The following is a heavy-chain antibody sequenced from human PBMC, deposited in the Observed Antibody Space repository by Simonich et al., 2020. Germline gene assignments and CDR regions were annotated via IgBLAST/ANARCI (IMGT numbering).Heavy chain of an antibody. CDR3: ARDPVVPAAIRNAFDI. CDR1: GYTFSGYY. D-gene: IGHD2-2*01. J-gene: IGHJ3*02. V-gene: IGHV1-2*02. CDR2: SNPNSGGT. Sequence: QVQLVQSGAEVKKPGASVKVSCQASGYTFSGYYMHWVRQAPGQGLGWMGWSNPNSGGTNYAQKVQGRVTMTRDTSISTAYMELSRLRSDDTAVYYCARDPVVPAAIRNAFDIWGQGTMVTVSS.